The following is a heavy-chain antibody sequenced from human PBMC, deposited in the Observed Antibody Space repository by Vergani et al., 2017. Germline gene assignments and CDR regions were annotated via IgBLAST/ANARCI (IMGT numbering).Heavy chain of an antibody. CDR1: GFTFSSYA. V-gene: IGHV3-23*01. J-gene: IGHJ6*02. CDR2: ISGSGGST. Sequence: EAQLLESGGGLVQPGGSLRLSCAASGFTFSSYAMSWVRQAPGKGLEWVAAISGSGGSTYYADSVKGRFTISRDNSKNTLYLQMNSLRAEDTAVYYWAKESGYSYAWGGMDVWGQGTTVTVSS. D-gene: IGHD5-18*01. CDR3: AKESGYSYAWGGMDV.